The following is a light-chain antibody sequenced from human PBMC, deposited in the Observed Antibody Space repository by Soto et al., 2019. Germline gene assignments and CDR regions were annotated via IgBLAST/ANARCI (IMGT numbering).Light chain of an antibody. CDR2: AAS. CDR3: LQDFNYPWT. V-gene: IGKV1-6*01. J-gene: IGKJ1*01. CDR1: HGIGND. Sequence: IPMTQSPSSLSASVGDRVTITCRASHGIGNDLGWYQQKPGKAPRLLIYAASNLQSGVPSRFNASGSGTDFTLTISSLQPEDFATYFCLQDFNYPWTFGQGTKVE.